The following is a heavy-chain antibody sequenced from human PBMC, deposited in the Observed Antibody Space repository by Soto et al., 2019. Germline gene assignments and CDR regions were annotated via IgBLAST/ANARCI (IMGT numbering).Heavy chain of an antibody. CDR1: GFTLSSYA. V-gene: IGHV3-23*01. CDR2: ISGSGGST. Sequence: GGSLRLSCAASGFTLSSYAMSWVRQAPGKGLEWVSAISGSGGSTYYADSVKGRFTISRDNSKNTLYLQMNSLRAEDTAVYYCAKPYGDYDAFDIWGQGTMVTVSS. D-gene: IGHD4-17*01. CDR3: AKPYGDYDAFDI. J-gene: IGHJ3*02.